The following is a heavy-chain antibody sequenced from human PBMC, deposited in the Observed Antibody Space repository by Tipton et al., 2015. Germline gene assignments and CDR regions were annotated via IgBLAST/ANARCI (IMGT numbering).Heavy chain of an antibody. V-gene: IGHV4-59*08. J-gene: IGHJ5*02. CDR1: GGSISSYY. CDR2: IYYSGRT. CDR3: ARQAPIAVAASNWFDP. Sequence: TLSLTCTVSGGSISSYYWSWIRQPPGKGLEWIGNIYYSGRTNYNPSLKSRVTISVDTSKNQFSLKLSSVTAADTAVYYCARQAPIAVAASNWFDPWGQGTLVTVSS. D-gene: IGHD6-19*01.